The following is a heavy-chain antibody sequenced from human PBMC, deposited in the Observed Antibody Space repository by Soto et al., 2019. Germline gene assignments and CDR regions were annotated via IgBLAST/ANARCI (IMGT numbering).Heavy chain of an antibody. Sequence: DVQLVESGGGLIQPGGSLRLSCAVSGLTVSGKKYVAWVRQAPGKGLEWVSGFYDLDGTYYADSLKGRFTTSGDSSRTIVYIQMNDLRPEDTAVYYCATWHLQEHAYDVWGQGTTVTVSS. D-gene: IGHD4-4*01. V-gene: IGHV3-53*01. J-gene: IGHJ3*01. CDR2: FYDLDGT. CDR1: GLTVSGKKY. CDR3: ATWHLQEHAYDV.